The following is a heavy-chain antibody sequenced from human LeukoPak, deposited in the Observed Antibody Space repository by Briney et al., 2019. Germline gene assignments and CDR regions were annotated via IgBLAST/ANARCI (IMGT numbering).Heavy chain of an antibody. CDR2: ISAYNGNT. J-gene: IGHJ3*02. CDR1: GYTFTSYG. Sequence: ASVKVSCKASGYTFTSYGISWVRQAPGQGLEWMGWISAYNGNTNYAQKLQGRVTMTTDTSTGTAYMELRSLRSDDTAVYYCARGSGRDGYNTDAFDIWGQGAMVTVSS. D-gene: IGHD5-24*01. CDR3: ARGSGRDGYNTDAFDI. V-gene: IGHV1-18*01.